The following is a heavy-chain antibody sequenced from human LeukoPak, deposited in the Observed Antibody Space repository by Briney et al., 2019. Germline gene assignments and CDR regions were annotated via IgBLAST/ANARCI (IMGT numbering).Heavy chain of an antibody. Sequence: GGSLRLSCAASGFTFSSYAMHWVRQAPDKGLEYVAVISNDVTYKYYGASVKGRFTISRDNSKNTLYLQMDSLRSENTAVYSCTRKSGGSQRKMDDWFDPWGQGTLVIVSS. CDR3: TRKSGGSQRKMDDWFDP. CDR2: ISNDVTYK. J-gene: IGHJ5*02. D-gene: IGHD3-10*01. V-gene: IGHV3-30*04. CDR1: GFTFSSYA.